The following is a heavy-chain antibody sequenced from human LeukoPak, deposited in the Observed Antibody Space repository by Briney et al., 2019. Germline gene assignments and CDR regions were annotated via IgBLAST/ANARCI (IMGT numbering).Heavy chain of an antibody. CDR1: GYXFTGYF. CDR3: ARDPPGRAAAGRRDAFDI. V-gene: IGHV1-2*02. J-gene: IGHJ3*02. D-gene: IGHD6-13*01. Sequence: GASVKVSCKASGYXFTGYFIHWVRQAPGQGLEWMGWINPNSGGTNYAQKFQGRVTMTRDTSISTAYMELSRLRSDDTAVYYCARDPPGRAAAGRRDAFDIWGQGTMVTVSS. CDR2: INPNSGGT.